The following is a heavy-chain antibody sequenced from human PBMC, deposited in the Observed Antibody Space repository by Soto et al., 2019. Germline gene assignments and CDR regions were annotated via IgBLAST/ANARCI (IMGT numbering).Heavy chain of an antibody. J-gene: IGHJ4*02. CDR2: ISAYNGNT. CDR3: ARDAAVGLFDY. Sequence: QVQLVQSGAEVKKPGASVKVSCKASGYTFTSYGISWVRQAPGQGLEWMGWISAYNGNTTYEQKLQGRVTMTTGASTSTAYMELRSLRSDDTDVYYCARDAAVGLFDYWGQGTLVNVSS. D-gene: IGHD1-26*01. V-gene: IGHV1-18*01. CDR1: GYTFTSYG.